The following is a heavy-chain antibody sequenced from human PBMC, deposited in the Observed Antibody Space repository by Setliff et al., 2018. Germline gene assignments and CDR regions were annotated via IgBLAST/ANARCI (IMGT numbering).Heavy chain of an antibody. V-gene: IGHV3-11*04. J-gene: IGHJ4*01. CDR3: ARDGNNWNGLDY. CDR1: GFTFSGYY. Sequence: GGSLRLSCAASGFTFSGYYMQWVRQAPGKGLEWVSYISSSGSTIYYADSVKGRFTISRDNAKNSLYLQMNSLRVEDTALYYCARDGNNWNGLDYWGHGTLVTVSS. D-gene: IGHD1-20*01. CDR2: ISSSGSTI.